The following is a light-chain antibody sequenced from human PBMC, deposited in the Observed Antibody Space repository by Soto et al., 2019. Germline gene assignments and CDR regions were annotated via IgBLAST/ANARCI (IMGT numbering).Light chain of an antibody. V-gene: IGKV3D-15*01. J-gene: IGKJ5*01. CDR1: QSVSSS. CDR3: QQYNSWPPIT. Sequence: EIVVTQSPATLSVSPGERATLSCRTSQSVSSSLAWYQQKPGQAPRLLLYGASTRVTGVPARFSGSGSGTEFTLTISSLQSEDFAVYYWQQYNSWPPITFGQGTRLEIK. CDR2: GAS.